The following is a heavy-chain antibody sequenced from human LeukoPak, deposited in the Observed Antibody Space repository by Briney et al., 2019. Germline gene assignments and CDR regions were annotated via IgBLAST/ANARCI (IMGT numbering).Heavy chain of an antibody. CDR3: ARGSYYYDSSGPEAP. CDR1: GGTFSSYA. D-gene: IGHD3-22*01. CDR2: IIPIFGIA. V-gene: IGHV1-69*04. Sequence: SVKVSCKASGGTFSSYAISWVRQAPGQGLEWMGRIIPIFGIANYAQKFQGRVTITADKSTSTAYMELSSLRSEDTTVYYCARGSYYYDSSGPEAPWGQGTLVTVSS. J-gene: IGHJ5*02.